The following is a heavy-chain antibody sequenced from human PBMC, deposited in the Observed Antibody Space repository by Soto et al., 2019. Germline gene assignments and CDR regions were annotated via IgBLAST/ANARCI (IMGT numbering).Heavy chain of an antibody. V-gene: IGHV4-4*02. CDR1: GGSISSTYW. CDR3: ARYNAASGTYYFDY. D-gene: IGHD6-13*01. J-gene: IGHJ4*02. CDR2: IYHSGSA. Sequence: SETLSLTCAVSGGSISSTYWWSWVRQPPGKGLEWIGEIYHSGSANYNPSLKSRVTISVDNSKNQFSLNLNSVTAADTAVYYCARYNAASGTYYFDYWGQGTLVTVSS.